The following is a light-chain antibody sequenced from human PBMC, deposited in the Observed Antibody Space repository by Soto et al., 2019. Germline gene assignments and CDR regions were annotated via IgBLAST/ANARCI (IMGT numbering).Light chain of an antibody. Sequence: QSALTQPASVSGSPGQSITISCTGTSSDVGFYNFVSWYQQRPGKAPKLVIYEVTKRPSGVPDRFSGSKSGSTASLTVSGLQADDEAEYYCASYAGTKLFVFGSGTKVTVL. CDR1: SSDVGFYNF. V-gene: IGLV2-8*01. CDR3: ASYAGTKLFV. J-gene: IGLJ1*01. CDR2: EVT.